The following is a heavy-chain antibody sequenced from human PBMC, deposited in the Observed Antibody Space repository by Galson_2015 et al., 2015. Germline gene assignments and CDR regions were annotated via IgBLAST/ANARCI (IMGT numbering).Heavy chain of an antibody. Sequence: SLRLSCAASGFTFSSYWMHWVRQAPGKGLEWVSSISSSSSYIYYADSVKGRFTISRDNAKNSLYLQMNSLRAEDTAVYYCARGEVVPAAIRVYYYYGMDVWGQGTTVTVSS. V-gene: IGHV3-21*01. J-gene: IGHJ6*02. CDR1: GFTFSSYW. D-gene: IGHD2-2*01. CDR3: ARGEVVPAAIRVYYYYGMDV. CDR2: ISSSSSYI.